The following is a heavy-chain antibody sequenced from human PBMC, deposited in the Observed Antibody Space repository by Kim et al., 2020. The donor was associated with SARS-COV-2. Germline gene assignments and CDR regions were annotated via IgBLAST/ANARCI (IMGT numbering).Heavy chain of an antibody. CDR2: ISGSGGST. V-gene: IGHV3-23*01. D-gene: IGHD4-4*01. CDR3: AKDGGRDYSNRYKTGTNYYFDY. Sequence: GGSLRLSCAASGFTFSSYAMSWVRQAPGKGLEWVSAISGSGGSTYYADSVKGRFTISRDNSKNTLYLQMNSLRAEDTAVYYCAKDGGRDYSNRYKTGTNYYFDYWGQGTLVTVSS. CDR1: GFTFSSYA. J-gene: IGHJ4*02.